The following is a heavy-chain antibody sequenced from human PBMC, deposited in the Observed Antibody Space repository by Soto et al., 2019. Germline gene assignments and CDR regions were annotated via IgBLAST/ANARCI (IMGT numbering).Heavy chain of an antibody. V-gene: IGHV4-4*02. CDR2: IYHSGST. J-gene: IGHJ4*02. D-gene: IGHD6-6*01. Sequence: SETLSLTCAVSGGSISSSNWWSWVRQPPGKGLEWIGGIYHSGSTNYNPSLKSRVTISVDKSKNQFSLKLSSVTAADTAVYYCARRYSSSSVRFFDYWGQGTLVTVSS. CDR1: GGSISSSNW. CDR3: ARRYSSSSVRFFDY.